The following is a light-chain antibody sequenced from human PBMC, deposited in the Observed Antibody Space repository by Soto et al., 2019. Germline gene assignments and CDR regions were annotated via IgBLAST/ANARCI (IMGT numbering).Light chain of an antibody. J-gene: IGKJ5*01. CDR2: DVS. V-gene: IGKV1-12*01. Sequence: DIQMTQSPSTLSASAGDRVTITCRASQAVNSWLAWFQQKPGMAPKLVIYDVSSLQSGVPSRFSGSGSGTEFTLTISSLQTEDFATYYCQQSNNHPISFGQGTRLEIK. CDR1: QAVNSW. CDR3: QQSNNHPIS.